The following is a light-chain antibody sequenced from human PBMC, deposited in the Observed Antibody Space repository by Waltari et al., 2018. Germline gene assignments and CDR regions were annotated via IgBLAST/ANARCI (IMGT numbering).Light chain of an antibody. CDR2: GTS. J-gene: IGLJ2*01. Sequence: QSVLTQPPSVSGAPGQRVTISCTGSSSNLGAHSEVHWYQQLPGTAPKPPLYGTSHQRPVIPDRLSGSKSGPSASLAITGLQAEDEADYYCQSYDISLGIVVFGGGTKLTVL. V-gene: IGLV1-40*01. CDR3: QSYDISLGIVV. CDR1: SSNLGAHSE.